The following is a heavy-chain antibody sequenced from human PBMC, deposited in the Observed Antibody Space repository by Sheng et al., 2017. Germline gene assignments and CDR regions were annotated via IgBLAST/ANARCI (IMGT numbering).Heavy chain of an antibody. V-gene: IGHV4-34*01. J-gene: IGHJ4*02. CDR2: INHSGST. D-gene: IGHD3-16*02. Sequence: QVQLTAVGRRTIEAFGDPVPHLRCLWWGPSVVTTGAGSASPHGKGLEWIGEINHSGSTNYNPSLKSRVTISVDTSKNQFSLKLSSVTAADTAVYYCARGRRDAVPWGSYRWGTYFDYWAREPWSPSPQ. CDR1: WGPSVVTT. CDR3: ARGRRDAVPWGSYRWGTYFDY.